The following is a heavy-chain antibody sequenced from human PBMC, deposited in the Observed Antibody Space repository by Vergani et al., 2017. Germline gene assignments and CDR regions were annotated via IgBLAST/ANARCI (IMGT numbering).Heavy chain of an antibody. Sequence: DVHLAESGGGFFQPGGSLRLSCSASGFSFNSSWMHWVRQVPGKGLLWVSRIKSDGSITAYADSVKGRFTISRDNTQNTLYLQMNSLRVEDTGVYYCARARYIETCYMTNWLDSWGQGTLVTVSS. D-gene: IGHD3-9*01. CDR1: GFSFNSSW. CDR2: IKSDGSIT. V-gene: IGHV3-74*03. CDR3: ARARYIETCYMTNWLDS. J-gene: IGHJ5*01.